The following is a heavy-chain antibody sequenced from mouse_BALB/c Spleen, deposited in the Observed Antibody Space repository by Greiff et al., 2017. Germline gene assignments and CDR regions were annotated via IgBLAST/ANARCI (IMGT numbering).Heavy chain of an antibody. D-gene: IGHD2-1*01. J-gene: IGHJ3*01. CDR1: GFNIKDYY. CDR2: INPYNDGT. CDR3: ARGNGNLFAY. V-gene: IGHV1-14*01. Sequence: VQLQQSGAELVRSGASVKLSCTASGFNIKDYYMHWVKQKPGQGLEWIGYINPYNDGTKYNEKFKGKATLTSDKSSSTAYMELSSLTSEDSAVYYCARGNGNLFAYWGQGTLVTVSA.